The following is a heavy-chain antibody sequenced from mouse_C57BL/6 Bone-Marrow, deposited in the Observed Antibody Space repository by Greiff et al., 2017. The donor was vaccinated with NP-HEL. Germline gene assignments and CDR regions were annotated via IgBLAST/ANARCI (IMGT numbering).Heavy chain of an antibody. CDR2: IHPSDSDT. D-gene: IGHD3-2*02. Sequence: QVQLQQPGAELVKPGASVKVSCKASGYTFTSYWMHWVKQRPGQGLEWIGRIHPSDSDTNYNQKFKGKATLTVDKSSSTAYMQLSSLTSEDSAVYYCAMRGGSSGYDAMDYWGQGTSVTVSS. CDR3: AMRGGSSGYDAMDY. V-gene: IGHV1-74*01. CDR1: GYTFTSYW. J-gene: IGHJ4*01.